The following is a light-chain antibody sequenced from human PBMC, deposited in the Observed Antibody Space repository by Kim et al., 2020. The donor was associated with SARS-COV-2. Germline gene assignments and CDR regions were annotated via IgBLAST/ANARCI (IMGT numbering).Light chain of an antibody. Sequence: ASVGDRFTITGRASQSISAYLNWYQQRPGKAPNLLIYAASSLQRGVPSRFSGSGSGTHFTLTISSLQPEDFATYYCQQSSDPPYTFGQGTKVDIK. CDR2: AAS. CDR3: QQSSDPPYT. J-gene: IGKJ2*01. V-gene: IGKV1-39*01. CDR1: QSISAY.